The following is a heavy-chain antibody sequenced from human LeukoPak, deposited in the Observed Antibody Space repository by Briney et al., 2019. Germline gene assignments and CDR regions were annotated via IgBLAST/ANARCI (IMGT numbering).Heavy chain of an antibody. CDR1: GGSFTNFF. CDR2: VNHHGST. D-gene: IGHD3-22*01. CDR3: ARGWTTYDSYYYYMDV. Sequence: SETLSLTCTVFGGSFTNFFWTWVRQSPEKGLEWIGEVNHHGSTDYNASPTGRVTMSVDTSMNQFSLKLISVTAADTGVYYCARGWTTYDSYYYYMDVWGNGTTVTVS. J-gene: IGHJ6*03. V-gene: IGHV4-34*01.